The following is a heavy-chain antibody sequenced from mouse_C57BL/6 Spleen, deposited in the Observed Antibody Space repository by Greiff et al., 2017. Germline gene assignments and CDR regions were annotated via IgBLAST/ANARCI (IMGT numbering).Heavy chain of an antibody. CDR1: GFTFSSYA. J-gene: IGHJ4*01. CDR2: ISDGGSYT. V-gene: IGHV5-4*01. Sequence: EVQGVESGGGLVKPGGSLKLSCAASGFTFSSYAMSCVRQTPEKRLEWVATISDGGSYTYYPDNVYGRFTISRDNAKNNLYLQMSHLKSEDTAMYYCAREGSNYDAMDDWGQGTSVTVSS. D-gene: IGHD2-5*01. CDR3: AREGSNYDAMDD.